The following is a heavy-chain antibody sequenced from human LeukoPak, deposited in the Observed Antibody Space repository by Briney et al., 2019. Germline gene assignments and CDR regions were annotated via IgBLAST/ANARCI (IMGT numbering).Heavy chain of an antibody. D-gene: IGHD2-2*01. CDR2: IYYSGST. CDR3: ARDTRTYYYYMDV. Sequence: SETLSLTCTVSGGSISSSSYYWGWIRQPPGKGLEWIGSIYYSGSTYYNPSLKSRVTISVDTSKNQFSLKLSSVTAADTAVYYCARDTRTYYYYMDVWGEGTTVTVSS. CDR1: GGSISSSSYY. J-gene: IGHJ6*03. V-gene: IGHV4-39*07.